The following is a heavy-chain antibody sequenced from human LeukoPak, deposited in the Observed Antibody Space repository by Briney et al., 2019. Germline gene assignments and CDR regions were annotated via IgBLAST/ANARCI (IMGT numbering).Heavy chain of an antibody. V-gene: IGHV4-39*07. D-gene: IGHD3-10*01. CDR2: IYYSGST. CDR1: GGSISSSSYY. J-gene: IGHJ6*03. CDR3: ARSQSGSSYYYMDV. Sequence: SETLSLTCTVSGGSISSSSYYWGWIRQPPGKGLEWIGSIYYSGSTNYNPSLKSRVTISVDTSKNQFSLKLSSVTAADTAVYYCARSQSGSSYYYMDVWGKGTTVTVSS.